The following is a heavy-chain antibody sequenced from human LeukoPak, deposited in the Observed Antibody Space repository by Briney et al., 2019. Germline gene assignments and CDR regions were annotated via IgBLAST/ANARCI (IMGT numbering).Heavy chain of an antibody. D-gene: IGHD2-15*01. Sequence: ASVKVSCKASGYTFTGYYMHWVRQAPGQGLECMGRINPNSGGTNYAQKFQGRVTMTRDTSISTAYMELSRLRSDDTAVYYCASMDVVVVAATRIDYWGQGTLVTVSS. CDR1: GYTFTGYY. CDR3: ASMDVVVVAATRIDY. CDR2: INPNSGGT. J-gene: IGHJ4*02. V-gene: IGHV1-2*06.